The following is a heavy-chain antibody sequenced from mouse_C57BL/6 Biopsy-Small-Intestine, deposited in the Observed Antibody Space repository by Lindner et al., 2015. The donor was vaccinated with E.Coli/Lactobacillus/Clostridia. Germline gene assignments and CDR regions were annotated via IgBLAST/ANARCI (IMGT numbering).Heavy chain of an antibody. J-gene: IGHJ4*01. D-gene: IGHD1-2*01. CDR2: IYPGSGNT. Sequence: VQLQESGPELVKPGASVKISCKASGYSFTSYYIHWVKQRPGQGLEWIGWIYPGSGNTKYNEKFKGKATLTADTSSSTAYMQLSSLTSEDSAVYYCARCYYGPYYYAMDYWGQGTSVTVSS. CDR3: ARCYYGPYYYAMDY. CDR1: GYSFTSYY. V-gene: IGHV1-66*01.